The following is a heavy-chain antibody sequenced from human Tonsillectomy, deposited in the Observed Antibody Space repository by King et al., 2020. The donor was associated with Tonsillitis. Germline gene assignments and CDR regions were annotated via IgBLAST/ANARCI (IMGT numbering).Heavy chain of an antibody. V-gene: IGHV3-48*01. Sequence: QLVQSGGGLVQPGGSLRLSCAASGFTFSSYSMNWVRRAPGKGLEWVSYISGSSPTIYYADSVKGRFTISRDNAKNSLYLQLSSLRAEDTAVYYCVRDHYGDYGGYWGQGTLVTVSS. CDR1: GFTFSSYS. J-gene: IGHJ4*02. CDR2: ISGSSPTI. CDR3: VRDHYGDYGGY. D-gene: IGHD4-17*01.